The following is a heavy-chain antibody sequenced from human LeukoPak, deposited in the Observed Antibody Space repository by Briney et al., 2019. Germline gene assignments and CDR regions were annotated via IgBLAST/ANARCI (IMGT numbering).Heavy chain of an antibody. CDR2: INHSGST. D-gene: IGHD3-22*01. CDR3: ARGKDSSGYYDRDAFDI. V-gene: IGHV4-34*09. J-gene: IGHJ3*02. CDR1: GGSFSGYY. Sequence: SETLSLTCAVYGGSFSGYYWSWIRQPPGKGLEWIGEINHSGSTNYNPSLKSRVTISVDTSKNQFSLKLSSVTAADTSVYYCARGKDSSGYYDRDAFDIWGQGTMVTVSS.